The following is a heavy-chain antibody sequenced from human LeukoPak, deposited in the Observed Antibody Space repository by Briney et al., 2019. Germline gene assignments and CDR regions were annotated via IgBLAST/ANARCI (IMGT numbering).Heavy chain of an antibody. D-gene: IGHD3-9*01. Sequence: GGSLRLSCAASGFTFSSYVMSWVRQAPGKGLAWVSAISGSGGTYYADSVKGRSTISRHNSENTLYLQMNSLRAEDTAVYYCTAYTLPGDYYYYGMDVWGQGTTVTVSS. CDR1: GFTFSSYV. CDR2: ISGSGGT. V-gene: IGHV3-23*01. J-gene: IGHJ6*02. CDR3: TAYTLPGDYYYYGMDV.